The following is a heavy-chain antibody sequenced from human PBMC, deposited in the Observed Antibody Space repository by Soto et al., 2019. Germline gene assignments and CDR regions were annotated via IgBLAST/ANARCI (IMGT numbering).Heavy chain of an antibody. V-gene: IGHV1-58*01. CDR3: AACGYSGYESPRFCYYYYGMDV. CDR1: GFTFTSSA. Sequence: SVKVSCKASGFTFTSSAVQWVRQARVQRLEWIGWIVVGSGNTNYAQKFQERVTITRDMSTSTAYMELSSLRSEDTAVYYCAACGYSGYESPRFCYYYYGMDVWGQGTTVTVSS. CDR2: IVVGSGNT. J-gene: IGHJ6*02. D-gene: IGHD5-12*01.